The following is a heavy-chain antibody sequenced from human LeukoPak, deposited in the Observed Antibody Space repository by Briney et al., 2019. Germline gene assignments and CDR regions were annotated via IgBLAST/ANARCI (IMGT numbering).Heavy chain of an antibody. V-gene: IGHV1-8*01. CDR2: MNPNSGNT. J-gene: IGHJ6*03. CDR1: GYTFTSYD. D-gene: IGHD3-3*01. Sequence: ASVTVSCMASGYTFTSYDINWVRLAPGAGREWIGWMNPNSGNTGYAQKFQGRVTMTRNSSISTAYMELSSLRSEDTAVYYCARVPHYDFWSGRAYYYYYYYMDVWGKGTTVTVSS. CDR3: ARVPHYDFWSGRAYYYYYYYMDV.